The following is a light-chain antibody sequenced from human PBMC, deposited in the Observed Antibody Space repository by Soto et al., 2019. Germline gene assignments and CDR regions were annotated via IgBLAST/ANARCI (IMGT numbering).Light chain of an antibody. CDR3: QQTNSLPVT. J-gene: IGKJ3*01. CDR2: TAS. CDR1: QAISRW. V-gene: IGKV1-12*01. Sequence: DIQMTQSPSSVSASVGDRVTITCRASQAISRWVAWYQQKPGKAPKLLIYTASTLQSGVPSRFSGSGSGTYFTLTISSLQPEDFATYYCQQTNSLPVTFGPGTKVDIK.